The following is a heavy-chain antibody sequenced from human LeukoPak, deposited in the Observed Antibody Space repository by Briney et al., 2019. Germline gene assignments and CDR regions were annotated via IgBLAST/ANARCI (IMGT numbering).Heavy chain of an antibody. Sequence: PGRSLRLSCAASGFTFSSYGMHWVRQAPGKGLEWVAVISYDGSNKYYADSVKGRFTISRDNSKNTLYLQMNSLRAEDTAVNYCAKGRRSSTSCEFDYWGQGTLVTVSS. CDR1: GFTFSSYG. CDR3: AKGRRSSTSCEFDY. D-gene: IGHD2-2*01. V-gene: IGHV3-30*18. J-gene: IGHJ4*02. CDR2: ISYDGSNK.